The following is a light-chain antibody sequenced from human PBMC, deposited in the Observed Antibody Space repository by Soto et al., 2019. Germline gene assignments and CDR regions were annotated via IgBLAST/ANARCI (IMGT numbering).Light chain of an antibody. CDR3: QQYTPNSRT. CDR2: DAS. Sequence: DIQMTQSPSTLSASVGDRVTITCRASQSVSNWLAWYQQKPGKAPNLLIYDASSSESGVPSRFSGSGSGTEFTLTISSLQPDDFATYSCQQYTPNSRTFGQGTKVDIK. J-gene: IGKJ1*01. V-gene: IGKV1-5*01. CDR1: QSVSNW.